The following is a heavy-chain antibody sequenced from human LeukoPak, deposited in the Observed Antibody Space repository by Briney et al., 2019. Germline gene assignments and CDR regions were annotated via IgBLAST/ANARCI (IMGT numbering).Heavy chain of an antibody. CDR3: ASLTLILTGPNYGMDV. CDR1: GGTFSSYA. J-gene: IGHJ6*02. D-gene: IGHD3-9*01. CDR2: IIPIFGTA. Sequence: SVKVSCTASGGTFSSYAISWVRQAPGQGLEWMGGIIPIFGTANYAQKFQGRVTITADESTSTAYMELSSLRSEDTAVYYCASLTLILTGPNYGMDVWGQGTTVTVSS. V-gene: IGHV1-69*01.